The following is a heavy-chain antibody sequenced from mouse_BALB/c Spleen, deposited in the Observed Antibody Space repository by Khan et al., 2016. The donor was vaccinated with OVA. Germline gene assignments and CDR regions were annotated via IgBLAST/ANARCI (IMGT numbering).Heavy chain of an antibody. CDR1: GYIFTSYW. V-gene: IGHV1-76*01. D-gene: IGHD3-2*02. J-gene: IGHJ2*01. Sequence: QVQLKQSGAELVRPGASVKLSCKTSGYIFTSYWIHWVKQRSGQGLEWIARIYPGTDNSYYNEKFKDKATLTADKSSSTAYMQHSSLKSEDSDVYCYGREEALYHFDHWGQGTTLTVSS. CDR3: GREEALYHFDH. CDR2: IYPGTDNS.